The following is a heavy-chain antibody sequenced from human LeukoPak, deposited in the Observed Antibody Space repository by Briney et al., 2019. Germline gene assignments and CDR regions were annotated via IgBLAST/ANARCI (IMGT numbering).Heavy chain of an antibody. CDR2: INPSGGST. Sequence: EASVKVSCKASGYTFTSYSMHWVRQAPGQGLEWMGIINPSGGSTTYAQHFQGRVIMTRDMSTSTVYMELSSLRSEDTAVYYCARAYYDISAGCGYWGQGTLVTVSS. J-gene: IGHJ4*02. D-gene: IGHD3-22*01. CDR1: GYTFTSYS. CDR3: ARAYYDISAGCGY. V-gene: IGHV1-46*01.